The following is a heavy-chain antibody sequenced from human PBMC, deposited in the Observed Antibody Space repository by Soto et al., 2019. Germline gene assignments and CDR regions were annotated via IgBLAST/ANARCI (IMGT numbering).Heavy chain of an antibody. J-gene: IGHJ4*02. D-gene: IGHD3-22*01. V-gene: IGHV4-31*03. CDR3: ARATYYYDSSGYSDRVLDY. CDR1: GGSISSGVYY. Sequence: PSETLSITCTVSGGSISSGVYYWSWIRQHPGKGMERIRDIYYSGNNYYNPSLKSRVTLSEDTSKIQFFLKLSSVTAADTAVYYCARATYYYDSSGYSDRVLDYWGQGTLVTVSS. CDR2: IYYSGNN.